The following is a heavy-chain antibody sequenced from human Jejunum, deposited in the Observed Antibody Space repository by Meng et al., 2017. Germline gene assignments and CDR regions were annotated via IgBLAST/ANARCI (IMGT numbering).Heavy chain of an antibody. D-gene: IGHD5-24*01. CDR1: SGSISSSSYY. CDR3: ARSNAMATLNWFDP. V-gene: IGHV4-39*07. Sequence: SETLSLTCSVSSGSISSSSYYWGWIRQPPGQGLEWIGTIYYSGSTNYNPSLKSRVTISVDTSKNQVSLKLTSLTAADTAVYYCARSNAMATLNWFDPWGHGTLVTVAS. J-gene: IGHJ5*02. CDR2: IYYSGST.